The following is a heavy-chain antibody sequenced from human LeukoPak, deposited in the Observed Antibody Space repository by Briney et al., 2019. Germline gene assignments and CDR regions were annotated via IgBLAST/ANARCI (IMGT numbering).Heavy chain of an antibody. V-gene: IGHV3-7*01. Sequence: GGSLRLSCAASGFTFSSYWMSWVRQAPGKGLEWVANIKRDGSEEYYVDSVKGRFTISRDNAKNSLYLQMNSLRAEDTAVYYCARNYDFWSGYQEGGAFDIWGQGTMVTVSS. D-gene: IGHD3-3*01. CDR1: GFTFSSYW. CDR2: IKRDGSEE. J-gene: IGHJ3*02. CDR3: ARNYDFWSGYQEGGAFDI.